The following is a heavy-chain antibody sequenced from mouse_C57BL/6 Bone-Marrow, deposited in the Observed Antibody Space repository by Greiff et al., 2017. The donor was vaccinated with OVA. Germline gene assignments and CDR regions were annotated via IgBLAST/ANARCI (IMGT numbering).Heavy chain of an antibody. V-gene: IGHV1-19*01. J-gene: IGHJ4*01. CDR2: INPYNGGT. CDR3: ASLITTVGGGYYAMDY. D-gene: IGHD1-1*01. Sequence: VQLQQSGPVLVKPGASVKMSCKASGYTFTDYYMNWVKQSHGKSLEWIGVINPYNGGTSYNQKFKGKATLTVDKSSSTAYMELNSLTSEDSAVYYCASLITTVGGGYYAMDYWGQGTSVTVSS. CDR1: GYTFTDYY.